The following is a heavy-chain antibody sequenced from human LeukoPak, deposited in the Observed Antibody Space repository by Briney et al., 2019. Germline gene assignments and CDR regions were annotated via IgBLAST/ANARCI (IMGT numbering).Heavy chain of an antibody. CDR3: AKDPEVNKQFPPDGFDY. CDR1: GFIFSSYG. Sequence: GGSLRLSCAASGFIFSSYGMHWVRQTPGKGLEWVSAIWYDGSNQYYADSVKGRFTISRDNSKNTVYLQMNSLRAEDTALHYGAKDPEVNKQFPPDGFDYWGQGTLVTVSS. V-gene: IGHV3-33*06. CDR2: IWYDGSNQ. D-gene: IGHD4-23*01. J-gene: IGHJ4*02.